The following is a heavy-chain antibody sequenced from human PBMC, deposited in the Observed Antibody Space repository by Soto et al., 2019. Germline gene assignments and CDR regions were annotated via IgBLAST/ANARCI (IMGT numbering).Heavy chain of an antibody. CDR2: MNPNSGNT. Sequence: QVQVVQSGAEVKKPGASVKVSCKASGYTFASDEINGVRQATGQGLEWMGWMNPNSGNTGYAQKFQGRVTMTRDTSISTAYMELSSLRSEDTAVYYCARASDYDTSGNEFDYWGQVTLVTVSS. D-gene: IGHD3-22*01. J-gene: IGHJ4*02. V-gene: IGHV1-8*01. CDR1: GYTFASDE. CDR3: ARASDYDTSGNEFDY.